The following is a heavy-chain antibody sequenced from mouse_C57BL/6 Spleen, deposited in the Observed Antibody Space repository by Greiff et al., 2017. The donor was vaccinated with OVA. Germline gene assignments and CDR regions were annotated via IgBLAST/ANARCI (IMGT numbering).Heavy chain of an antibody. V-gene: IGHV1-55*01. D-gene: IGHD3-3*01. CDR3: ARAWGIGQAWFAY. Sequence: QVQLQQPGAELVKPGASVKMSCKASGYTFTSYWITWVKQRPGQGLEWIGDIYPGSGSTNYNEKFKSKATLTVDTSSSTAYMQLSSLTSEDAAVYYCARAWGIGQAWFAYWGQGTLVTVSA. CDR1: GYTFTSYW. CDR2: IYPGSGST. J-gene: IGHJ3*01.